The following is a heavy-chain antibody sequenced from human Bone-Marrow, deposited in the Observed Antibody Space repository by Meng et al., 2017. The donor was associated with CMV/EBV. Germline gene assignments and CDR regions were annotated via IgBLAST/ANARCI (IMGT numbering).Heavy chain of an antibody. CDR3: AADSISNEYGMDV. V-gene: IGHV1-58*01. D-gene: IGHD1-14*01. J-gene: IGHJ6*02. CDR1: GFTFTSSA. Sequence: SVKVSCKASGFTFTSSAVQWVRQARGQRLEWIGWIVVGSGNTNYAQKFQERVTITRDMSTSTAYMELSSLRSEDTAVYYCAADSISNEYGMDVRGQGTTVTVSS. CDR2: IVVGSGNT.